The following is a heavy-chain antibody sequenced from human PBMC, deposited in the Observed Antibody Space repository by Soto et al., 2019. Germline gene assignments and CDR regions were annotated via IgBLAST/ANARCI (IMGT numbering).Heavy chain of an antibody. J-gene: IGHJ5*02. Sequence: QVQLVQSGAEVKKPGSSVKVSCKASGGTFSSYAISWVRQAPGQGLEWMGGIIPIFGTANYAQKFQGRVTITADESTSTAYMELSSLRSEDTAVYYCARDPGYCSGGSCYSRGGWFDPWGQGPLVTVSS. CDR2: IIPIFGTA. CDR1: GGTFSSYA. CDR3: ARDPGYCSGGSCYSRGGWFDP. D-gene: IGHD2-15*01. V-gene: IGHV1-69*01.